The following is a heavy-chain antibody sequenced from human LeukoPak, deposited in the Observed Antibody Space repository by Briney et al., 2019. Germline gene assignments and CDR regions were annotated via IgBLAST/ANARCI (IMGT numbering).Heavy chain of an antibody. CDR1: GFTSSTYA. D-gene: IGHD3-22*01. CDR3: ARPLYYYDSSGYRTDDAFDI. Sequence: PGRSLRLSCAASGFTSSTYAMHWVRQAPGKGLEWVALISYDGSNKYYADSVKGRFTISRDNSKNTLSLQMNSLRAEDTAVYYCARPLYYYDSSGYRTDDAFDIWGQGTMVTVSS. CDR2: ISYDGSNK. V-gene: IGHV3-30-3*01. J-gene: IGHJ3*02.